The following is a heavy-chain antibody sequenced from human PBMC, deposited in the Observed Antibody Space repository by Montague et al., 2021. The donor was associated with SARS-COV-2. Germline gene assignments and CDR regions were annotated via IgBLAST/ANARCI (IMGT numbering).Heavy chain of an antibody. CDR1: GFTFSSYA. J-gene: IGHJ6*02. V-gene: IGHV3-30*04. CDR2: ISHDGSNK. CDR3: ARELILQYGMDV. D-gene: IGHD3-3*02. Sequence: SLRLSCAASGFTFSSYAMHWVRQAPGKGLEWVAVISHDGSNKYYADSVKGRFTISRDNSKNTLYLQMNSLRAEDTAVYYCARELILQYGMDVWGQGTTVTVSS.